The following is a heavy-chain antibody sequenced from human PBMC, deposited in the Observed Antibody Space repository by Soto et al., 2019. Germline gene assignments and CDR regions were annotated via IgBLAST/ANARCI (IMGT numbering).Heavy chain of an antibody. V-gene: IGHV4-4*02. Sequence: QVQLQESGPGLVKPSGTLSLTCAVSGGSISSSNWWSWVRQPPGKGLEWIGEIYHSGSTNHNPSLKRPLTLSVDKSKNQSPLKLRSVTAADTAVYYCARVSGYYASGIYVTDWFDPWGQGTLVTVSS. CDR3: ARVSGYYASGIYVTDWFDP. CDR2: IYHSGST. J-gene: IGHJ5*02. D-gene: IGHD3-10*01. CDR1: GGSISSSNW.